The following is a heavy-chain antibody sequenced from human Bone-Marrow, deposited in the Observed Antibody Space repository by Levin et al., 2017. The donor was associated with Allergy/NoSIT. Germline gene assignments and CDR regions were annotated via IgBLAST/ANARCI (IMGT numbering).Heavy chain of an antibody. Sequence: GESLKISCPASGFTFGDYAMSWFRQAPGKGLEWVGFIRSKAYGGTTEYAASVKGRFTISRDDSKSIAYLQMNSLKTEDTAVYYCTRDVEQLATYYFDYWGQGTLVTVSS. D-gene: IGHD6-13*01. J-gene: IGHJ4*02. CDR2: IRSKAYGGTT. V-gene: IGHV3-49*03. CDR1: GFTFGDYA. CDR3: TRDVEQLATYYFDY.